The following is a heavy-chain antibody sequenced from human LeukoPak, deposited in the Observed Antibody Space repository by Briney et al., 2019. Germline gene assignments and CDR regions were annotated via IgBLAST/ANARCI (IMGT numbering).Heavy chain of an antibody. V-gene: IGHV4-59*01. D-gene: IGHD3-9*01. Sequence: SETLSLTCTVSGGSISSYYWSWIRQPPGKGLEWIGYVYYSGSTNYNPSLKSRVTISVDTSKNQFSLKLSSVTAADTAVYYCASPPYDIGPYDWFDPVAREPWSPSPQ. CDR2: VYYSGST. CDR3: ASPPYDIGPYDWFDP. CDR1: GGSISSYY. J-gene: IGHJ5*02.